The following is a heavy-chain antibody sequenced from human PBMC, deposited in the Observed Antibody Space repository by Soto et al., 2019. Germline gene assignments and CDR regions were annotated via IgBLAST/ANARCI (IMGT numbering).Heavy chain of an antibody. CDR3: ARDVAGYTLGYCSGGSCYLRRMDV. J-gene: IGHJ6*02. V-gene: IGHV1-46*01. CDR2: INPSGGST. D-gene: IGHD2-15*01. Sequence: ASVKVSCKASGYTFTSYYMHWVRQAPGQGLEWMGIINPSGGSTSYAQKFQGRVTMTRDTSTSTAYMELSSLRSEDTAVYYCARDVAGYTLGYCSGGSCYLRRMDVWGQGTTVTVSS. CDR1: GYTFTSYY.